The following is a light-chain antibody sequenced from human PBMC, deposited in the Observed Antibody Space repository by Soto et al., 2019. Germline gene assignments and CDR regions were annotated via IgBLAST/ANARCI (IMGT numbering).Light chain of an antibody. J-gene: IGKJ4*01. V-gene: IGKV3-11*01. CDR3: QERSNWPRGI. CDR1: QSVNNY. CDR2: DAS. Sequence: EIVMTQSPGTLSLSPGERATLSCRASQSVNNYLAWFQQKPGQAPRLLIYDASRRATVIPAWFGGSGSGTDFTLTIFTLQPEDFAVYYCQERSNWPRGIFGGGTKVEI.